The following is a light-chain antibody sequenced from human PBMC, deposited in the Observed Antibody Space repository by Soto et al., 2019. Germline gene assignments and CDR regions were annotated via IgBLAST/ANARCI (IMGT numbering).Light chain of an antibody. J-gene: IGLJ2*01. V-gene: IGLV1-40*01. CDR3: QSYDSSLSGVV. CDR2: VNS. CDR1: SSNIGAGYN. Sequence: QSVLTQPPSVSGAPGQRVTISCTGSSSNIGAGYNVHWYQQLPGTAPKLLIYVNSNRPSGVPDRFSGSKSGTSASLAITGVLGEDEADYYCQSYDSSLSGVVFGGGTKLTVL.